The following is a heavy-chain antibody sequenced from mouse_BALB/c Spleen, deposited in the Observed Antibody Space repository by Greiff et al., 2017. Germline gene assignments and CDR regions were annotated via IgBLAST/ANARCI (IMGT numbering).Heavy chain of an antibody. Sequence: DVQLQESGPGLVKPSQSLSLTCTVTGYSITSDYAWNWIRQFPGNKLEWMGYISYSGSTSYNPSLKSRISITRDTSKNQFFLQLNSVTTEDTATYYCATYGNYYAMDYWGQGTSVTVSS. CDR1: GYSITSDYA. CDR2: ISYSGST. J-gene: IGHJ4*01. V-gene: IGHV3-2*02. CDR3: ATYGNYYAMDY. D-gene: IGHD2-1*01.